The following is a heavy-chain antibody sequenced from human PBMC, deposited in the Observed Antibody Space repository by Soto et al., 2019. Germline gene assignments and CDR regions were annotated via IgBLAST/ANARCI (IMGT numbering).Heavy chain of an antibody. CDR2: INQSGST. CDR1: GGSFSGSY. V-gene: IGHV4-34*01. D-gene: IGHD6-19*01. CDR3: ARVVGSSGWYFGSFDI. Sequence: PSETLSLTCAVDGGSFSGSYWNWIRQPPGKGLEWIGEINQSGSTNYNPSLKSRVTISVDTSKNQFSLKLSSVTAADSAVYYCARVVGSSGWYFGSFDIWGPGTMVT. J-gene: IGHJ3*02.